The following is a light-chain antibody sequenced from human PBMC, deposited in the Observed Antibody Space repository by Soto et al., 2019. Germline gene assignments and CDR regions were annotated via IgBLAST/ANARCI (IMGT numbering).Light chain of an antibody. Sequence: QSALTQPGSVSGSPGQSITVSCTGTSSDVGDYNFVSWYQQHPGKAPKLMIYEVSHRPSGVSNRFSGSKSGNTASLTISGLQADDEADYYCNSYTSSNTLYVFGTGTKVTVL. V-gene: IGLV2-14*01. J-gene: IGLJ1*01. CDR2: EVS. CDR1: SSDVGDYNF. CDR3: NSYTSSNTLYV.